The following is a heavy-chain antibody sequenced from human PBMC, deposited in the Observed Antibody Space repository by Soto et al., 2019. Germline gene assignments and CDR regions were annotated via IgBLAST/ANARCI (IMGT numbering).Heavy chain of an antibody. J-gene: IGHJ4*02. CDR3: ATSPLNWGLSY. D-gene: IGHD7-27*01. V-gene: IGHV3-30*03. CDR1: GFTFSSYG. CDR2: ISYDGSNK. Sequence: QVQLVESGGGVVQPGRSLRLSCAASGFTFSSYGMHWVRQAPGKGLEWVALISYDGSNKYYPDSVKGRFTISRDNSKNTLYLQMNSLRAEDTAVYYCATSPLNWGLSYWGQGTLVTVSS.